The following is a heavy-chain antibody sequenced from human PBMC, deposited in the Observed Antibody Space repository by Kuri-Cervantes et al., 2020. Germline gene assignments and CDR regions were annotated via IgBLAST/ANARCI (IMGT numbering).Heavy chain of an antibody. CDR1: GGSISSGSYY. D-gene: IGHD6-6*01. CDR3: ARDSSSYYYYGMDV. CDR2: IYYSGST. Sequence: SETLSLTCTVSGGSISSGSYYWSWIRQPAGKGLEWIGYIYYSGSTNYNPSLKSRVTISVDTSKNQFSLKLSSVTAADTAVYYCARDSSSYYYYGMDVWGQGTTVTVSS. V-gene: IGHV4-61*10. J-gene: IGHJ6*02.